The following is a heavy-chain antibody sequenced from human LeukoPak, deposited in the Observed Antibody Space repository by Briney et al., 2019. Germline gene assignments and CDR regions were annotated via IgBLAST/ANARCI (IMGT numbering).Heavy chain of an antibody. D-gene: IGHD3-22*01. Sequence: GGSLRLSCAASGFTYSNYNMNWVRQAPGKGLEWVSSISSSTTFIYYADSVKGRFTVSRDNAKNSLYLQMNSLRAEHTAVYYCARDPKGYYDTSGYYRYFQYWGQGTLVTVSS. CDR3: ARDPKGYYDTSGYYRYFQY. J-gene: IGHJ1*01. CDR1: GFTYSNYN. V-gene: IGHV3-21*01. CDR2: ISSSTTFI.